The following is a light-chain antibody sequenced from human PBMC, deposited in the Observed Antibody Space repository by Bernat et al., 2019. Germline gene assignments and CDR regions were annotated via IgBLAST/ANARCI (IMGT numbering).Light chain of an antibody. CDR1: QVISNY. CDR2: SSS. V-gene: IGKV1-16*01. Sequence: RVTITCRASQVISNYLTWYQQKPGNAPRLLISSSSRLYSWVPSRFSGSVSGTDFTITITGLQPEDVVSYYCQQYTSRPITFGNGTKLYIK. J-gene: IGKJ3*01. CDR3: QQYTSRPIT.